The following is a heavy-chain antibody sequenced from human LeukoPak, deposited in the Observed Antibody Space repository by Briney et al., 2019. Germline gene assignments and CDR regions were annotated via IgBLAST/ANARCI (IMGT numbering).Heavy chain of an antibody. Sequence: GESLKISCKGSGYSFTSYWIGWVCQMPGKGLEWMGIIYPDDSDTRYSPSFQGQVTISADKSISTAYLQWSSLKASDTAVYYCARERSSQGYFDFWGQGTLVTVSS. D-gene: IGHD6-6*01. CDR1: GYSFTSYW. J-gene: IGHJ4*02. V-gene: IGHV5-51*01. CDR2: IYPDDSDT. CDR3: ARERSSQGYFDF.